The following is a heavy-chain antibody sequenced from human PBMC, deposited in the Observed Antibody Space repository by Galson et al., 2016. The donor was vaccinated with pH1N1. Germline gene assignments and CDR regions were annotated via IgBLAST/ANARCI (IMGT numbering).Heavy chain of an antibody. CDR1: GFSLSKAKLR. J-gene: IGHJ4*02. CDR2: IDWDDDK. CDR3: DRLYSSGGWYVDY. D-gene: IGHD6-25*01. V-gene: IGHV2-70*04. Sequence: PALVKPTQTLTLTCTFSGFSLSKAKLRVNWIRQPPGKALEWLARIDWDDDKFYSTSLKTRLTISKDTSKNQVVLTMTNMDPVETATYYCDRLYSSGGWYVDYWGQGTLVTVSS.